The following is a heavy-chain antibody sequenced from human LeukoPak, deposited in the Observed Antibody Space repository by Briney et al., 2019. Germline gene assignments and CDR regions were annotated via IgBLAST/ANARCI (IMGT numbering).Heavy chain of an antibody. CDR2: IKQDGSEK. D-gene: IGHD3-22*01. J-gene: IGHJ3*02. CDR1: GFTFSSYW. Sequence: GSLRLSCAASGFTFSSYWMNWVRQAPGKGLEWVANIKQDGSEKYYVDSVKGRFTISRDNAKNSLYLQMNSLRAEDTAVYYCAKDLYDYDSSGYPDAFDIWGQGTMVTVSS. V-gene: IGHV3-7*03. CDR3: AKDLYDYDSSGYPDAFDI.